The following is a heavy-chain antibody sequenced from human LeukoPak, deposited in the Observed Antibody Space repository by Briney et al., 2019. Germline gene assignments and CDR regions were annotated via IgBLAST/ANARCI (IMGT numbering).Heavy chain of an antibody. J-gene: IGHJ4*02. CDR2: ISTTGGST. D-gene: IGHD2-2*02. Sequence: PGGSLRLSCAASEFTFSNYAMSWVRQAPGKGLEWVSVISTTGGSTDNADSVKGRFTISRDNSKSTLYLQMNSLRAEDTAVYYCAKKDCSTTSCYKAFDSWGQGTLVTVSS. CDR3: AKKDCSTTSCYKAFDS. CDR1: EFTFSNYA. V-gene: IGHV3-23*01.